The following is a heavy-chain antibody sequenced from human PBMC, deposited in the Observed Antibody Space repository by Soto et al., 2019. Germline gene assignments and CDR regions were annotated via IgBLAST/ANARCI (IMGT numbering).Heavy chain of an antibody. V-gene: IGHV3-21*01. J-gene: IGHJ4*02. Sequence: EVQLVESGGGLVKPGGSLRLSCAASGFTFSSYSMNWVRQAPGKGLEWASSISSSSSYIYYADSVKGRFTISRDNAKNSLYLQMNSLRAEDTAVYYCARDRGTSHARGDYWGQGTLVTVSS. D-gene: IGHD2-2*01. CDR1: GFTFSSYS. CDR2: ISSSSSYI. CDR3: ARDRGTSHARGDY.